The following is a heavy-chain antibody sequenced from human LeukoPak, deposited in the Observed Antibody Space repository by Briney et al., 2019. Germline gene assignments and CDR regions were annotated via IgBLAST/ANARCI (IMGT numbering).Heavy chain of an antibody. CDR1: GFTFSNYG. V-gene: IGHV3-48*02. CDR2: ISPSSSIT. D-gene: IGHD6-13*01. CDR3: TRLRGNKLTISWGDY. Sequence: GGSLRLSCAASGFTFSNYGMNWVRQAPGKGLEWISFISPSSSITYYADSVKGRFTISRDNAKNSLYLQLNSLRDEDTAVYYCTRLRGNKLTISWGDYWGQGTLVTVSS. J-gene: IGHJ4*02.